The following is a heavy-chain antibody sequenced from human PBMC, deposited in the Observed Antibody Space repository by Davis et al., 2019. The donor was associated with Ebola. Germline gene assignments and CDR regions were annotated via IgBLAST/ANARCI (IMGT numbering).Heavy chain of an antibody. J-gene: IGHJ4*02. V-gene: IGHV3-23*01. CDR2: ITGSGSDT. CDR3: RARLDY. Sequence: PGGSLRLSCAVSGFTFSDYAMNWVRQTPGKGLEWVSLITGSGSDTYCADSVKGRFTISRDNSENTLYLQMTSLRVEDTAVYYCRARLDYWGQGTLVTVSS. CDR1: GFTFSDYA.